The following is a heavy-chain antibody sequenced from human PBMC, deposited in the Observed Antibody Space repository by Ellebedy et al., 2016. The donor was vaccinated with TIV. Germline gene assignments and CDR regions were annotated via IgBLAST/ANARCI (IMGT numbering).Heavy chain of an antibody. J-gene: IGHJ4*02. CDR3: AKDMRVRLGGRGQRFDY. CDR2: ISWHSGNI. V-gene: IGHV3-9*01. D-gene: IGHD7-27*01. Sequence: GGSLRLSCAASGFTFGDYAMHWVRRAPGKGLEWVAGISWHSGNIVYADSVRVRLTISRDNAQKSLYLQMESLRPDDTAFYYCAKDMRVRLGGRGQRFDYWGQGALVTVSS. CDR1: GFTFGDYA.